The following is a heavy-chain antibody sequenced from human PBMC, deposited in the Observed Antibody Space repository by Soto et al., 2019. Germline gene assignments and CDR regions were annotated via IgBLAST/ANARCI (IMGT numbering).Heavy chain of an antibody. Sequence: SETLSLTCTVSGDSVSSVGFHWAWLRRPPGKGLEWVGYVYYTGSTYYNPSLMSRLTISVDTSKNQFSLKLTSVTAADTAVYYCVRTAREGAVAPHWFDRWGQGTQATVSS. CDR1: GDSVSSVGFH. J-gene: IGHJ5*02. D-gene: IGHD2-21*02. CDR3: VRTAREGAVAPHWFDR. CDR2: VYYTGST. V-gene: IGHV4-30-4*01.